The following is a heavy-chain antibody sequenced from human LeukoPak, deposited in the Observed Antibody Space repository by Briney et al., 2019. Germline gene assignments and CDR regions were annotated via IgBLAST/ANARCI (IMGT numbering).Heavy chain of an antibody. Sequence: GGSLRLSCAASGFPFSNYWMHWVRQAPGKGLVWVSRINSDGSSTDNADSVKGRFTNSRDNAKNTLYLQMNSLRDEDTAVYYCARGEVYGSGKTDYWGQGTLVTVSS. V-gene: IGHV3-74*01. D-gene: IGHD3-10*01. CDR3: ARGEVYGSGKTDY. J-gene: IGHJ4*02. CDR1: GFPFSNYW. CDR2: INSDGSST.